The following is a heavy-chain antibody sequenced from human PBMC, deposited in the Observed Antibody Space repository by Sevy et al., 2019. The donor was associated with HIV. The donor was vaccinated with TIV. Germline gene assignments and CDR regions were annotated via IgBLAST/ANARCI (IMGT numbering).Heavy chain of an antibody. J-gene: IGHJ4*02. CDR1: GFNFSNYS. CDR2: ISSSGSYI. Sequence: GGSLRLSCAVSGFNFSNYSMDWVRQAPGKGLEWVSSISSSGSYIYYSDSMKGRITISRDNAKNSVYLQMNSLRAEDTAVYYCASQFDYWGQGTLVTVSS. CDR3: ASQFDY. V-gene: IGHV3-21*01.